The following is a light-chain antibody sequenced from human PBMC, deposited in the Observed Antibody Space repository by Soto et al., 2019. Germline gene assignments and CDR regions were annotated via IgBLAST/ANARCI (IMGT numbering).Light chain of an antibody. J-gene: IGLJ1*01. CDR1: SSDVGGYEF. CDR3: SSYTSSGTYV. V-gene: IGLV2-14*01. Sequence: QCVLTQPASVSGSPGRSITISCTGTSSDVGGYEFVSWYQQHPDNAPKLIIYDVSDRPSGESSRFSGSKSANTASLTISGLQAEDEADYYCSSYTSSGTYVFGTGTKVTVL. CDR2: DVS.